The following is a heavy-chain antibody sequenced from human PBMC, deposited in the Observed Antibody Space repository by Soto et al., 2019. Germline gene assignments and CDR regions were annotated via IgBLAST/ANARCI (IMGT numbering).Heavy chain of an antibody. D-gene: IGHD2-21*02. V-gene: IGHV3-7*03. CDR2: IPQDGVDG. CDR1: GFIFSLYS. J-gene: IGHJ6*02. Sequence: GGSLRLSCEVSGFIFSLYSMSWVRQTPGKGLEWVAKIPQDGVDGHYADAVKGRFTISRDNGKNSLYLQMNNLRAEDTAVYYCARDHLILPAHDFFYGSDVWGRGATVTVSS. CDR3: ARDHLILPAHDFFYGSDV.